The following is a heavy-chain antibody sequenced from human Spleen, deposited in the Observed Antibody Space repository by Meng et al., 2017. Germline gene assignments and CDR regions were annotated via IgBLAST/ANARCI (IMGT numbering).Heavy chain of an antibody. V-gene: IGHV3-49*03. D-gene: IGHD3-9*01. CDR3: TRDPGRHYDILTGYSYYYGMDV. Sequence: GESLKISCTASGFTFGDYAMSWFRQAPGKGLEWVGFIRSKAYGGTTEYAASVKGRFTISRDDSKSLAYLQMNSLKTEDTAVYYCTRDPGRHYDILTGYSYYYGMDVWGQGTTVTVSS. J-gene: IGHJ6*02. CDR1: GFTFGDYA. CDR2: IRSKAYGGTT.